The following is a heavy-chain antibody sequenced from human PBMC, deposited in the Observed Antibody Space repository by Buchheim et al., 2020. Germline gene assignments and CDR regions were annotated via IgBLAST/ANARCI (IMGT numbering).Heavy chain of an antibody. V-gene: IGHV3-53*02. D-gene: IGHD6-6*01. CDR2: IYSGGST. J-gene: IGHJ6*02. Sequence: EVQLVETGGGLIQPGGSLRLSCAASGFTVSSNYMSWVRQAPGKGLEWVSVIYSGGSTYYADSVKGRFTISRDNSKNTLYLQMNSLRAEDTAVYYCARDLSGSSSGGYYYYGMDVWGQGTT. CDR1: GFTVSSNY. CDR3: ARDLSGSSSGGYYYYGMDV.